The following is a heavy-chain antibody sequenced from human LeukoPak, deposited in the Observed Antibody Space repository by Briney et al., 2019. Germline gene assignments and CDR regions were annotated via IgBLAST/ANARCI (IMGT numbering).Heavy chain of an antibody. V-gene: IGHV3-9*01. Sequence: GGSLRLSCAASGFTFDDYAMHWIRQAPGKGLEWVSGISWNSGSIGYAGSVKGRFTISRDNAKNSLYLQMNSLRAEDTALYYCVKDRGCSSTSCYPYYYYGMDVWGQGTTVTVSS. D-gene: IGHD2-2*01. CDR1: GFTFDDYA. CDR2: ISWNSGSI. J-gene: IGHJ6*02. CDR3: VKDRGCSSTSCYPYYYYGMDV.